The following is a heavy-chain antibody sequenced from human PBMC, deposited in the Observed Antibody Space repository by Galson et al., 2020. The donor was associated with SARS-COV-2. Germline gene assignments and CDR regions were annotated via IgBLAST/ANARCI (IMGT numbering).Heavy chain of an antibody. D-gene: IGHD2-2*01. J-gene: IGHJ6*02. CDR1: GITFSTYA. Sequence: GGSLRLSCVASGITFSTYAMNWVRQAPGKGLEWVSYISSGSSTVYYADSVKGRFTISRDNTKDSLYLQMNSLRDEDTAVYYCGIELVRDYDNYYYHMDVWGQGTTVTVSS. V-gene: IGHV3-48*02. CDR2: ISSGSSTV. CDR3: GIELVRDYDNYYYHMDV.